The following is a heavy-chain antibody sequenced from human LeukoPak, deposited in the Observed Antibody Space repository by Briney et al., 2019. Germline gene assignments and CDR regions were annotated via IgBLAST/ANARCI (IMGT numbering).Heavy chain of an antibody. CDR2: IYSGGST. D-gene: IGHD3-3*01. CDR3: VKGGLTIFGVVTPAGMDV. Sequence: GGSLRLSCAASGFTVSSNFLSWVRQPPGKGLEWVSDIYSGGSTYYADSVKGRFTISRDNSKNTLYLQMSSLRAEDTAVYYCVKGGLTIFGVVTPAGMDVWGQGTTVTVSS. J-gene: IGHJ6*02. V-gene: IGHV3-53*05. CDR1: GFTVSSNF.